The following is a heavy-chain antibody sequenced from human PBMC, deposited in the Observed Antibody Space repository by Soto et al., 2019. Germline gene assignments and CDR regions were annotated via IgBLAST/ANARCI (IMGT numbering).Heavy chain of an antibody. CDR2: ISSNGGST. V-gene: IGHV3-23*01. CDR3: AKKYCSGGRCYGVDY. CDR1: GFTFSSYA. D-gene: IGHD2-15*01. J-gene: IGHJ4*02. Sequence: GGSLRLSCAASGFTFSSYAMGWVRQAPGKGLEWVSGISSNGGSTYYADSVKGRITISRDNSEKTLFLQMNSLRAEDTAVYYCAKKYCSGGRCYGVDYWGQGT.